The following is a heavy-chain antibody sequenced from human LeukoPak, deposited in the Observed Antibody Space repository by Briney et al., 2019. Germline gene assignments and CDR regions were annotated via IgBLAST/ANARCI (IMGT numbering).Heavy chain of an antibody. V-gene: IGHV4-4*07. CDR2: ISTSGTT. Sequence: SETLSLTCTVSGDSISYYYWSWIRQPAGKGLEWIGRISTSGTTNYSPSLKSRVTMSVDTSKNQFSLKLSSVTAADTAVYYCARDVVAAAGTWDYWGQGTPVTVSS. D-gene: IGHD6-13*01. J-gene: IGHJ4*02. CDR3: ARDVVAAAGTWDY. CDR1: GDSISYYY.